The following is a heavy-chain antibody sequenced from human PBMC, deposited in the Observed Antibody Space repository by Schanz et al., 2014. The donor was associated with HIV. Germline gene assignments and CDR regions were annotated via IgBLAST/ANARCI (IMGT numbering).Heavy chain of an antibody. CDR2: ISGSSIT. CDR3: ALSRPSGYGGSWYFDL. CDR1: RFIFSNYG. Sequence: VQLVESGGGVVQPGRSLRLSCAASRFIFSNYGMHWVRQAPGKGLEWVSAISGSSITYSADSVKGRFTISRDNSKNTLYLQMNSLRAEDTAVYYCALSRPSGYGGSWYFDLWGRGTLVAVSS. D-gene: IGHD2-15*01. V-gene: IGHV3-NL1*01. J-gene: IGHJ2*01.